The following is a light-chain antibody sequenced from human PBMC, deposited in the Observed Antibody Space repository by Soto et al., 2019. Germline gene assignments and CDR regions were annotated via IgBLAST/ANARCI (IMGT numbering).Light chain of an antibody. J-gene: IGKJ4*01. Sequence: IVLTQSPGTLSLSPGERATLSCRASQSVSSYYLAWYQQKPGQAPRLLIYGASSRATGIPDRFSGSGSGTDFTLTISRLEPEDFAVYYCQQYAGSLTFGGGTKVEIK. V-gene: IGKV3-20*01. CDR1: QSVSSYY. CDR2: GAS. CDR3: QQYAGSLT.